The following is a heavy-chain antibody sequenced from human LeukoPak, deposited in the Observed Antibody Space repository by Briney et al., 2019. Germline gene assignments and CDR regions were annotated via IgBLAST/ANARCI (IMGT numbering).Heavy chain of an antibody. D-gene: IGHD4-17*01. Sequence: GSSVKVSCKASGGTFSSYAISWVRQAPGQGLEWMGGIIPIFGTANYAQKFQGRVTITTDESTSTAYMELSSLRSEDTAVYYCAGTRRTTVTTYFDHWGQGTLVTVSS. V-gene: IGHV1-69*05. CDR2: IIPIFGTA. J-gene: IGHJ4*02. CDR1: GGTFSSYA. CDR3: AGTRRTTVTTYFDH.